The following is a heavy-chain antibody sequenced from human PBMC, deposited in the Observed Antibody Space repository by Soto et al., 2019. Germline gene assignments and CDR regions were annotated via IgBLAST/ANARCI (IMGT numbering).Heavy chain of an antibody. V-gene: IGHV3-30*18. CDR3: AKPRGQLRPELDY. Sequence: QVQLVESGGGVVQPGRSLRLSCAASGFTFSSYGMHWVRQAPGKGLEWVAVISYDGSNKYYADSVKGRFTISRDNSKNTLYLQMNSLRAEDTAVYYCAKPRGQLRPELDYWGQGTLVTVSS. CDR1: GFTFSSYG. CDR2: ISYDGSNK. J-gene: IGHJ4*02. D-gene: IGHD2-2*01.